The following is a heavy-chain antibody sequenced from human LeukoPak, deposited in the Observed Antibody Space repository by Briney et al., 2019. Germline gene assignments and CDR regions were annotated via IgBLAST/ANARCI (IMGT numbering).Heavy chain of an antibody. CDR2: IYWADDK. J-gene: IGHJ3*02. CDR3: ALNTGYSPGAFDI. CDR1: WFSVSTRGPG. V-gene: IGHV2-5*02. D-gene: IGHD3-9*01. Sequence: SGPTLVKPTQTRTLTSSIYWFSVSTRGPGEGLIRHPPGNALEWPAHIYWADDKSYSPSLKSRITITKDTSKNQVVLTMTNMDPEDTATYLCALNTGYSPGAFDIWGQGALVTVSS.